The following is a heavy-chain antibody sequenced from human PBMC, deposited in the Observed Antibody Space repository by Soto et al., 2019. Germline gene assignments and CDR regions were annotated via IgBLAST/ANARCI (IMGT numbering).Heavy chain of an antibody. Sequence: EVQLLVSGGGLVQPGESLRLSCAASEFTLSSSDMSWVRQAPGKGLEWVSAISERGDTTYYADSVKGRFTISRDNSKNTLFLQMNSLRAEDTAVYYCAKPLANDFDYWGQGTLVTVSP. D-gene: IGHD5-12*01. CDR3: AKPLANDFDY. J-gene: IGHJ4*02. CDR1: EFTLSSSD. V-gene: IGHV3-23*01. CDR2: ISERGDTT.